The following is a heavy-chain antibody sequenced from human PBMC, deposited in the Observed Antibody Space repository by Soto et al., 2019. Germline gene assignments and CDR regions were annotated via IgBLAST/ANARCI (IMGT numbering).Heavy chain of an antibody. CDR2: IYWDGDK. J-gene: IGHJ6*02. Sequence: QITLKESGPTLVKPTQTLTVTCSFSGFSLSTSGVGVAWIRQPPGKALEWLALIYWDGDKRFSPFLKSRLTITKDTSENQGVLTLRNMDPVDTATYYCAHKGGRGAAMDVWGQGTTVTVSS. CDR3: AHKGGRGAAMDV. D-gene: IGHD2-15*01. CDR1: GFSLSTSGVG. V-gene: IGHV2-5*02.